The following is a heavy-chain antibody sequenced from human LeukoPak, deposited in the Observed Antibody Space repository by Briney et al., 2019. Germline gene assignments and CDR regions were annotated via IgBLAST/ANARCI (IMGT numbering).Heavy chain of an antibody. CDR1: GYTFTNYY. D-gene: IGHD3-10*01. CDR3: ARDSVLPSGYFQH. J-gene: IGHJ1*01. Sequence: ASVKVSCKASGYTFTNYYMHWVRQSPGQGLEWMGIINPSGGSTNYAQKFQGRVTMTRDTSTSTVYMELSSLRSEDTAVYYCARDSVLPSGYFQHWGQGTLVTVSS. V-gene: IGHV1-46*01. CDR2: INPSGGST.